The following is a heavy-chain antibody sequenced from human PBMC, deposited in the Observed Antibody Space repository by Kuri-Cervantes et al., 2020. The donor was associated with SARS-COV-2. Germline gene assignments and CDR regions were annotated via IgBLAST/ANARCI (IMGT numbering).Heavy chain of an antibody. V-gene: IGHV3-30-3*01. CDR1: GFTFSSYA. CDR2: ISYDGSNK. J-gene: IGHJ3*02. D-gene: IGHD3-22*01. CDR3: ARDQRPTFYYDSSEGAFDT. Sequence: GGSLRLSCAASGFTFSSYAMHWVRQAPGKGLEWVAVISYDGSNKYYADSVKGRFTISRDNAKNSLYLQMNGLRAEDTAVYYCARDQRPTFYYDSSEGAFDTWGQGTMVTVSS.